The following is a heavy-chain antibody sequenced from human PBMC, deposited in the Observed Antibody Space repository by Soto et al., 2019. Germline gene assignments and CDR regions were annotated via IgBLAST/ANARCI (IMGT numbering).Heavy chain of an antibody. CDR1: GFTFSGSA. CDR3: ARHANRNYGLYYFDY. V-gene: IGHV3-73*01. Sequence: GGSLRLSCAASGFTFSGSAMHWVRQASGKGLEWVGQIRRKAKSYATEYVASVKGRFTISRDDSKNMAYLQMNSLKTEDTAVYYCARHANRNYGLYYFDYWGQGTLVTVSS. D-gene: IGHD4-4*01. CDR2: IRRKAKSYAT. J-gene: IGHJ4*02.